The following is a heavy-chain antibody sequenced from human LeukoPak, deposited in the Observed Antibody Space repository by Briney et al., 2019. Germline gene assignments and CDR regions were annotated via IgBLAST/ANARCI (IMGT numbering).Heavy chain of an antibody. Sequence: GGSLRLSCAASGFTFSSYGMHWVRQAPGKGLEWVAVIWYDGSNNYYADSVKGRFTISRDNSKNTLYLQMNSLRAEDTAVYYCAKERASGLIDYWGQGTLVTVSS. V-gene: IGHV3-30*02. D-gene: IGHD2-15*01. CDR2: IWYDGSNN. CDR3: AKERASGLIDY. CDR1: GFTFSSYG. J-gene: IGHJ4*02.